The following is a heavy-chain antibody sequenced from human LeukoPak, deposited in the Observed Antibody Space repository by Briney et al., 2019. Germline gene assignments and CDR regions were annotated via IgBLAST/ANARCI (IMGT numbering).Heavy chain of an antibody. D-gene: IGHD3-10*01. V-gene: IGHV1-2*02. CDR2: INPNSGGT. CDR1: GYTFTGYY. Sequence: ASVKVSCKSSGYTFTGYYMHWVRPAPGQGREWMGWINPNSGGTNYAQKFQGRVTMTRDTSISTAYMELSRLRSDDTAVYYCARGRVTMVRARGAFDIWGQGTMVTVSS. CDR3: ARGRVTMVRARGAFDI. J-gene: IGHJ3*02.